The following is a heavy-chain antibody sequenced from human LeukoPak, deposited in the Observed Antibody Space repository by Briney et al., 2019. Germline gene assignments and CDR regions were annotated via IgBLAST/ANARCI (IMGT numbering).Heavy chain of an antibody. V-gene: IGHV3-30*18. CDR3: AKGRPPALYGDHSPLYFDY. CDR2: ISYDGSNK. CDR1: GFTFSSYG. Sequence: GGSLRLSCAASGFTFSSYGMHWVRQAPGKGLEWVAVISYDGSNKYYADSVKGRFTISRDNSKNTLYLQMNSLRAEDTAVYYCAKGRPPALYGDHSPLYFDYWGQGTLVTVSS. J-gene: IGHJ4*02. D-gene: IGHD4-17*01.